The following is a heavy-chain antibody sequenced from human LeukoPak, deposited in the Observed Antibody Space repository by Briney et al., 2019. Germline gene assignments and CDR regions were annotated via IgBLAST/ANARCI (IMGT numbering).Heavy chain of an antibody. D-gene: IGHD6-19*01. CDR3: AKDLAKEEQWLVHRHYYYMDV. CDR1: GFTFSSYG. Sequence: GGSLRLSCAASGFTFSSYGMSWVRQAPGKGLEWVSAISGSGGSTYYADSVKGRFTISRDNSKNTLYLQMNSLRAEDTAVYYCAKDLAKEEQWLVHRHYYYMDVWGKGTTVTISS. CDR2: ISGSGGST. V-gene: IGHV3-23*01. J-gene: IGHJ6*03.